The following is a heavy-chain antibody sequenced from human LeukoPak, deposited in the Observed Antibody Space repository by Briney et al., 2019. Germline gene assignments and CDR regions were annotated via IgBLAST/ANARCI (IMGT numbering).Heavy chain of an antibody. Sequence: PGGSLRLSCTASGFNFGDYAMSWVRQAPGKGLVWVGFIRSKVYGGTPEYAASVKGRFTISRDDSKNIASLQMNSLKPEDTAVYYCTRAAAAAATTARFDTWGQGTLVTVSS. J-gene: IGHJ5*02. CDR3: TRAAAAAATTARFDT. D-gene: IGHD6-13*01. CDR1: GFNFGDYA. V-gene: IGHV3-49*04. CDR2: IRSKVYGGTP.